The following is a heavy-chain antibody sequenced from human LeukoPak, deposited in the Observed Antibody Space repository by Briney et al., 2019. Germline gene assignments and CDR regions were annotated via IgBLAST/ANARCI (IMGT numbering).Heavy chain of an antibody. CDR3: AKDMKRQWLVQAESPLDY. CDR1: GFTFDDYA. J-gene: IGHJ4*02. D-gene: IGHD6-19*01. V-gene: IGHV3-9*01. Sequence: GRSLRLSCAASGFTFDDYAMHWVRQAPGKGLGWVSGISWNSGSIGYADSVKGRFTISRDNAKNSLYLQMNSLRAEDTALYYCAKDMKRQWLVQAESPLDYWGQGTLVTVSS. CDR2: ISWNSGSI.